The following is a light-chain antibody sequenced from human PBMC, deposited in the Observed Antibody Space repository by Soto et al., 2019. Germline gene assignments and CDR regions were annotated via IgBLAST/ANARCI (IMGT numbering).Light chain of an antibody. CDR2: KAS. V-gene: IGKV1-5*03. CDR3: QHYNSYSEA. Sequence: IQMTQSPSTLSASVGDRVIITCRAGQTISSWLAWYQQKPGKAPKLLIYKASTLKSGVPSRFSGSGSGTEFTLTISSLQPDDFATYYCQHYNSYSEAFGQGTKVDIK. CDR1: QTISSW. J-gene: IGKJ1*01.